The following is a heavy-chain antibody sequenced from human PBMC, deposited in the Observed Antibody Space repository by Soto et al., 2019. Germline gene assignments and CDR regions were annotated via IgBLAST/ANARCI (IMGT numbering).Heavy chain of an antibody. D-gene: IGHD2-21*02. CDR1: GFTFSSYG. Sequence: GGSLRLSCAASGFTFSSYGMHWVRQAPGKGLEWVAVISYDGSNKYYADSVKGRFTISRDNSKNTLYLQMNSLRAEDTAVYYCASNGGGDCYSGDYWGQGTLVTVSS. CDR2: ISYDGSNK. CDR3: ASNGGGDCYSGDY. V-gene: IGHV3-30*03. J-gene: IGHJ4*02.